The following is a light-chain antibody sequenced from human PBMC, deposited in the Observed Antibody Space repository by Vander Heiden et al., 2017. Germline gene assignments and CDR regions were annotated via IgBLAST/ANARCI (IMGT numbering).Light chain of an antibody. CDR3: MQGTQWPPT. CDR2: NVS. J-gene: IGKJ5*01. V-gene: IGKV2-30*02. Sequence: VVMTQSPLSLPVTLGQPASISCRSSHSLVHRSGNTYLFWFQQRPGQSPRRLIFNVSNRDSGVPDRFGGSGSGTEFTLKISRVEAEDVGIYYCMQGTQWPPTFGQGTRLDIK. CDR1: HSLVHRSGNTY.